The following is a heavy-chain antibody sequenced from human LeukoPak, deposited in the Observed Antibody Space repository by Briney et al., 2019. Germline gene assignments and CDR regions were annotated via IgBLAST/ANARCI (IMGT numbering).Heavy chain of an antibody. V-gene: IGHV3-48*03. Sequence: PGGPLRLSCAASGFTFSSYEMNWVRQAPGKGLEWVSYISSSGSTIYYADSVKGRFTISRDNAKNSLYLQMNSLRAEDTAVYYCGRGYSSGWYGAYYFDYWGQGTLVTVSS. CDR3: GRGYSSGWYGAYYFDY. CDR1: GFTFSSYE. J-gene: IGHJ4*02. D-gene: IGHD6-19*01. CDR2: ISSSGSTI.